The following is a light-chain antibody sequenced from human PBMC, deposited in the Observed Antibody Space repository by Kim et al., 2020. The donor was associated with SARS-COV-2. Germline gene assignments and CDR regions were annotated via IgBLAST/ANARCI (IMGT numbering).Light chain of an antibody. CDR2: QDT. V-gene: IGLV3-1*01. CDR1: YLGDRY. CDR3: QAWGSSGVV. J-gene: IGLJ2*01. Sequence: SYELTQPPSVSVPAGQTASITCSGEYLGDRYLCWYQQRPGQSPVLVIYQDTKRPSGIPERFSASNSGNAATLTISDTQVMDEAYYFCQAWGSSGVVFGGGTQLTVL.